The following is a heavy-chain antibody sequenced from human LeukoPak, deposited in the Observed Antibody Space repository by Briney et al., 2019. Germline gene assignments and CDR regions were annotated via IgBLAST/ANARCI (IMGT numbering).Heavy chain of an antibody. J-gene: IGHJ4*02. D-gene: IGHD6-19*01. CDR3: ARLGDDNGGWYYFDY. V-gene: IGHV4-39*01. CDR2: YHYTGNT. CDR1: GGSISSSNYY. Sequence: SETLSLTCTVSGGSISSSNYYWGWIRQPPGKGLEWIGTYHYTGNTYCNPSLQSRVTISVDTSKNQFSLKLSSVTAADTAVYYCARLGDDNGGWYYFDYWGQGTLVTVAS.